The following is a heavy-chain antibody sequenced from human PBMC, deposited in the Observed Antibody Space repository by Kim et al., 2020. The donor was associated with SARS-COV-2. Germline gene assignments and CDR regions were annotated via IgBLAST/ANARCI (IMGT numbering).Heavy chain of an antibody. Sequence: SETLSLTCAVYGGSFSGYYWSWIRQPPGKGLEWIGEINHSGSTNYNPSLKSRVTISVDTSKNQFSLKLSSVTAADTAVYYCARVMGYCSGGSCYSNFDYWGQGTLVTVSS. CDR3: ARVMGYCSGGSCYSNFDY. D-gene: IGHD2-15*01. CDR2: INHSGST. J-gene: IGHJ4*02. CDR1: GGSFSGYY. V-gene: IGHV4-34*01.